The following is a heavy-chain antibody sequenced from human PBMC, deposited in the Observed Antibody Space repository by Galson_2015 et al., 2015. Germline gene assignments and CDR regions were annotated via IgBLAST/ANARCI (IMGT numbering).Heavy chain of an antibody. CDR3: TTDIDHDPLDAFDI. J-gene: IGHJ3*02. V-gene: IGHV3-15*01. CDR1: GFTFSNAW. CDR2: IKSKTDGGTT. D-gene: IGHD1-14*01. Sequence: SLRLSCAASGFTFSNAWMSWVRQAPGKGLEWVGRIKSKTDGGTTDYAAPVKGRFTISRDDSKNTLYLQMNSLKTEDTAVYYCTTDIDHDPLDAFDIWGQGTMVTVSS.